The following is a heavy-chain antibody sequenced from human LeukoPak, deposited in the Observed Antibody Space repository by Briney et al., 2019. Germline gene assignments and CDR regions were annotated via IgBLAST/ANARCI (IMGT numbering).Heavy chain of an antibody. CDR1: GFTFSSYW. Sequence: GGSLRLSCAASGFTFSSYWMSWVRQTPGKGPEWVANIEQDGSEKYDVDSVRGRFTISRDNAKNSLYLQMNSLRAEDTAVYYCARESKGKSSSFDSWGQGTRVTVSS. D-gene: IGHD5/OR15-5a*01. J-gene: IGHJ4*02. CDR3: ARESKGKSSSFDS. V-gene: IGHV3-7*04. CDR2: IEQDGSEK.